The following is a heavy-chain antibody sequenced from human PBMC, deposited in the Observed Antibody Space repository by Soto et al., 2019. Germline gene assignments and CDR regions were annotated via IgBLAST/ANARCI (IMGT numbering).Heavy chain of an antibody. D-gene: IGHD5-18*01. CDR1: GDSVSSGSYY. CDR2: IYYSGNT. CDR3: ARGGGVTATFDY. Sequence: SETLSLTCTVSGDSVSSGSYYWSWIRQPPGKGLQWISYIYYSGNTNDNPSLKSRVTISVDTSKNQFSLKLSSVTTADTAVYYCARGGGVTATFDYWGQGTLVTVSS. J-gene: IGHJ4*02. V-gene: IGHV4-61*01.